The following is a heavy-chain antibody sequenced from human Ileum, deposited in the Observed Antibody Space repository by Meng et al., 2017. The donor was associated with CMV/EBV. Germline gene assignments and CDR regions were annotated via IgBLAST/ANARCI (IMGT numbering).Heavy chain of an antibody. CDR3: ARPHGRSGWYYFDY. J-gene: IGHJ4*02. CDR2: IDWNDDK. CDR1: GVSLSTGGLR. Sequence: SGPTLVKPTQTLTLTCTFPGVSLSTGGLRASWIRQPPGKALEWLARIDWNDDKVYSTSLKSRLIISKDTPKNQVVLTMTNMDPVDTATYYCARPHGRSGWYYFDYWGQGTLVTVSS. V-gene: IGHV2-70D*14. D-gene: IGHD6-19*01.